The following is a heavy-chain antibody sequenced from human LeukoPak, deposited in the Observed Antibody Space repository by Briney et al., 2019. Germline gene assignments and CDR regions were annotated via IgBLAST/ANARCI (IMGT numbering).Heavy chain of an antibody. CDR2: IYTSGST. D-gene: IGHD3-9*01. Sequence: SETLSLTCTVSGGSISSYYWSWIRQPAGKGLEWIGRIYTSGSTNYNPSLKSRVTMSVDTSKNQFSLKLSSATAADTAVYYCARDYDILTGYYGGDAFDIWGQGTMVTVSS. CDR3: ARDYDILTGYYGGDAFDI. J-gene: IGHJ3*02. V-gene: IGHV4-4*07. CDR1: GGSISSYY.